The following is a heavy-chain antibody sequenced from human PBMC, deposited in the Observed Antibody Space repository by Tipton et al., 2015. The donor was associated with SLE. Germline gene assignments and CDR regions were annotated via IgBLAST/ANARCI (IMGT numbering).Heavy chain of an antibody. CDR2: INYSGTT. J-gene: IGHJ3*02. CDR3: ARWNFVTMTGGFDI. Sequence: LSLTCTVSGGSISTSSYYWAWIRQPPGKGLECIGNINYSGTTSYNPSLKSRVTMSVDTSQNQFSLTLRSVTAADTAIYYCARWNFVTMTGGFDIWGQGTMVTVSS. V-gene: IGHV4-39*07. CDR1: GGSISTSSYY. D-gene: IGHD1-7*01.